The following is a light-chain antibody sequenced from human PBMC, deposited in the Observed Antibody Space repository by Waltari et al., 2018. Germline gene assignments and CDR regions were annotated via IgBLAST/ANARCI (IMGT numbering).Light chain of an antibody. CDR2: DAS. Sequence: EIVLTQSPDILSFSPGERATLSGRASQSVGTYLAWYQQRPGQSPRLLIYDASYKATGIPARFSGSGSETDFTLTISSLQPEDFAVYYCQQRRNWPLTFGGGTRVQI. CDR1: QSVGTY. V-gene: IGKV3-11*01. J-gene: IGKJ4*01. CDR3: QQRRNWPLT.